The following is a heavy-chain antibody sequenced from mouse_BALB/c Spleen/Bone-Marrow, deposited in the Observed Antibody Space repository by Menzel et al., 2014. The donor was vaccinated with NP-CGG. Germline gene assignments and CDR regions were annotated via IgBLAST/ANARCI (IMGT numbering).Heavy chain of an antibody. Sequence: VQLQQSGAELAKPGASVKLSCKASGYTFTKYWMHWVKQRPGQGLEWIGYINPSTGYTEYNQKFKDKATLTADKSSSTAYMQLSSLTSEDAAVYYGARIYYDGRDYWGQGTTLTVSS. CDR2: INPSTGYT. D-gene: IGHD1-1*01. CDR3: ARIYYDGRDY. V-gene: IGHV1-7*01. CDR1: GYTFTKYW. J-gene: IGHJ2*01.